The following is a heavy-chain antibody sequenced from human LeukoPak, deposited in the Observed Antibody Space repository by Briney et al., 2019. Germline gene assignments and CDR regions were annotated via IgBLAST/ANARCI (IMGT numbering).Heavy chain of an antibody. CDR3: AGAVRDILFAGFDP. Sequence: AGGSLRLSCAASGFTFSSYGMHWVRQAPGKGLEWVAVIWYDGSNKYYADSVKGRFTISRDNSKNTLYLQMNSLRTEDTAVYYCAGAVRDILFAGFDPWGQGTLVTVSS. J-gene: IGHJ5*02. CDR2: IWYDGSNK. D-gene: IGHD3-9*01. V-gene: IGHV3-33*01. CDR1: GFTFSSYG.